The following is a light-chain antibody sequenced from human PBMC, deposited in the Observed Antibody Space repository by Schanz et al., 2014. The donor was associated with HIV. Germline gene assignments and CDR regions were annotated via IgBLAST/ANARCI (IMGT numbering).Light chain of an antibody. Sequence: QPVLTQSPSASASLGASVKLTCTLSSRHSSYVIAWHQQQPEKGPRYLMKLNSDGSHSKGDGIPDRFSGSSSGTERYLTISSLQSEDEADYYCQTWATGIRVFGGGTKLTVL. CDR2: LNSDGSH. J-gene: IGLJ3*02. CDR1: SRHSSYV. V-gene: IGLV4-69*01. CDR3: QTWATGIRV.